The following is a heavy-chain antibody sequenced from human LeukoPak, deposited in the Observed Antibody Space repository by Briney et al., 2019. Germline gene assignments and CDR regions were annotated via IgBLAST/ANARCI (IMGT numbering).Heavy chain of an antibody. J-gene: IGHJ6*03. Sequence: SETLSLTCTVSGGSISSYYWSWIRQPAGKGLEWIGRIYTSGSTNYNPSLKSRVTMSVDTSKNQFSLKLSSVTAADTAMYYCARDLRVAAADIYYYYYMDVWGKGTTVTVSS. CDR2: IYTSGST. CDR1: GGSISSYY. D-gene: IGHD6-13*01. V-gene: IGHV4-4*07. CDR3: ARDLRVAAADIYYYYYMDV.